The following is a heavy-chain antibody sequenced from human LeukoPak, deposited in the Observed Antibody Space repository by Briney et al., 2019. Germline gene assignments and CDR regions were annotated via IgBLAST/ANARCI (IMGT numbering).Heavy chain of an antibody. CDR2: INTDGSST. Sequence: HPGGSLRLSCAASGFTFSSYWMHWVRQAPGKGLVWVSRINTDGSSTSYADSVKGRFTISRDNAKNTLYLQMNSLRAEDTAVYYCARGPSYYCSSTSCHTDYYYYMDVWGKGTTVTVSS. CDR3: ARGPSYYCSSTSCHTDYYYYMDV. D-gene: IGHD2-2*01. V-gene: IGHV3-74*01. J-gene: IGHJ6*03. CDR1: GFTFSSYW.